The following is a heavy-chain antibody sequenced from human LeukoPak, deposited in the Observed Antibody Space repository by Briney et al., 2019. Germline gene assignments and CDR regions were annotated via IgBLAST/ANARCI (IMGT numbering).Heavy chain of an antibody. CDR2: INSDGSST. CDR3: ANMVLYYYDSSGNDY. Sequence: GGSLRLSCAASGFTFSSYWMHWVRQAPGKGLVWVSRINSDGSSTSYADSVKGRFTISRDNAKNTLYLQMNSLRAEDTAVYYCANMVLYYYDSSGNDYWGQGTLVTVSS. CDR1: GFTFSSYW. D-gene: IGHD3-22*01. V-gene: IGHV3-74*01. J-gene: IGHJ4*02.